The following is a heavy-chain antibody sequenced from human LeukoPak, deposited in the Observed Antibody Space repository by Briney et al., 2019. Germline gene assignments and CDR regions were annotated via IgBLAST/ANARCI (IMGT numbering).Heavy chain of an antibody. D-gene: IGHD1/OR15-1a*01. V-gene: IGHV4-31*01. CDR1: GGSISGGGYY. CDR2: IFYSGGT. CDR3: ARREQEFFDY. Sequence: SETLSLTCTVSGGSISGGGYYWRWISPHPGKGLEWIGYIFYSGGTSYNPSLKSPVTISVDTSKNQFSRKPRSVTAADTAVYYCARREQEFFDYWGQGTLVTVSS. J-gene: IGHJ4*02.